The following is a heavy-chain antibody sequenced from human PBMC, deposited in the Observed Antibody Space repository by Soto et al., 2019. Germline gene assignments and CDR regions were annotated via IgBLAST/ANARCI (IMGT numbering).Heavy chain of an antibody. V-gene: IGHV4-39*07. CDR1: GDSTSNSNSY. D-gene: IGHD3-3*01. Sequence: LSETLSLTCIVPGDSTSNSNSYWGWIRQPPGKGLEWIGSIYNTGGTHYNPSLESRVTISVDTSKNQFSLKLSSVTAADTAVYYCARERGFDYFDFWSGYLVARSYMDVWGKGTTVTVSS. J-gene: IGHJ6*03. CDR3: ARERGFDYFDFWSGYLVARSYMDV. CDR2: IYNTGGT.